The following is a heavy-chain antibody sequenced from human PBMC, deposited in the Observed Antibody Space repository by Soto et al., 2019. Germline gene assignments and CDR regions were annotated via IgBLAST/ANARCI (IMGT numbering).Heavy chain of an antibody. D-gene: IGHD4-4*01. Sequence: QMLLVESVGGVFQPGSARRLSCAASGVTFNDYGMHWVRQAPGKGLGWGAFISLDASNKSYADSVKGRFTTSRDTSKNTLYLQMNSLSAEDTGVYYCAKDLNYYYSHGMDVWGQGTTVTVSS. CDR2: ISLDASNK. J-gene: IGHJ6*02. CDR1: GVTFNDYG. CDR3: AKDLNYYYSHGMDV. V-gene: IGHV3-30*18.